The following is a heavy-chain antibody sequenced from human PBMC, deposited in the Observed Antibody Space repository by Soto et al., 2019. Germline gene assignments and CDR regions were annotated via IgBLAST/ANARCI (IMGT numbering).Heavy chain of an antibody. V-gene: IGHV4-59*08. CDR3: ARRYGGGLDY. CDR1: GGSISSYY. J-gene: IGHJ4*02. CDR2: IYYSGST. D-gene: IGHD3-16*01. Sequence: QVQLQESGPGLVKPSETLSLTCTVSGGSISSYYWSWIRQPPGKGLEWIGYIYYSGSTNYNPSLKVRVNISVDTSKNQFSLKLRSVTAADTAVYYCARRYGGGLDYLGQGTLVTVSS.